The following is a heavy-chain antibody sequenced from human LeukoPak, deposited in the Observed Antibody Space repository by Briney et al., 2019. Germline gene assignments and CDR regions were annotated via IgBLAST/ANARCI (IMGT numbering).Heavy chain of an antibody. CDR3: ARMYSSSSFHFDY. CDR2: ISSSSSTI. Sequence: EGSLRLSFAASGFTFSSYSMNWVRQAPGKGLEWVSYISSSSSTIYYADSVKGRFTISRDNAKNSLYLQMNSLRAEDTAVYYCARMYSSSSFHFDYWGQGTLVTVSS. CDR1: GFTFSSYS. J-gene: IGHJ4*02. D-gene: IGHD6-6*01. V-gene: IGHV3-48*01.